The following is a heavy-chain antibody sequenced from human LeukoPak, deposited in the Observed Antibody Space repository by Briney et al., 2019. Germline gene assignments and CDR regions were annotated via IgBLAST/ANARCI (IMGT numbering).Heavy chain of an antibody. CDR1: GGSISSYY. J-gene: IGHJ5*02. D-gene: IGHD2-2*01. Sequence: SETLSLTSTVSGGSISSYYWSWIRQPAGTALEWIGRIYTSGTITYNPSLKSRVTISVDTSKNQFSLKLSSVTAADTAVYYCARAYPIPAAKFAWFDPWGQGTLATVSS. V-gene: IGHV4-4*07. CDR3: ARAYPIPAAKFAWFDP. CDR2: IYTSGTI.